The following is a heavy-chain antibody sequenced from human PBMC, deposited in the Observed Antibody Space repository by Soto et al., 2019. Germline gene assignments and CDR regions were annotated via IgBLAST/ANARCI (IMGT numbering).Heavy chain of an antibody. CDR2: IYYRGNA. V-gene: IGHV4-39*01. CDR3: ARQHGEQLDY. CDR1: DDSINSDKYY. D-gene: IGHD6-6*01. J-gene: IGHJ4*02. Sequence: SETLSLTCSVSDDSINSDKYYWGWIRQPPGKGLEWIGSIYYRGNAYYNPSLKTRVTISLDTSKSQFSLKLSSVTAADTAVYYCARQHGEQLDYWGQGTLVTVSS.